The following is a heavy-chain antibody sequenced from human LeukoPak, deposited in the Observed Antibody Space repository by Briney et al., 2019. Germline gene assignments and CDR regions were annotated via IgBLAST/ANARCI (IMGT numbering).Heavy chain of an antibody. D-gene: IGHD3-10*01. CDR2: ISGSRNYI. CDR1: GFTFSIYT. V-gene: IGHV3-21*01. Sequence: GGSLRLSCAASGFTFSIYTMNWVRQAPGKGLEWVSSISGSRNYIYYADSVKGRFTIPRDNAKNSLYLQMNSLRAEDTAVYYCARDYYGSGTSSVNWFDPWGQGTLVTVSS. J-gene: IGHJ5*02. CDR3: ARDYYGSGTSSVNWFDP.